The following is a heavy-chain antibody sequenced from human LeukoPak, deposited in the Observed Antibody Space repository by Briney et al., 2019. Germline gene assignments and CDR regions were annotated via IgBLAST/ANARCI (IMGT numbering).Heavy chain of an antibody. Sequence: PSEPLSLTCTVSGGSISGYYWSWIRQPAGKGLEWIGRILTSGNTNYNPSLKSRVTMSVDTSKNQFSLKLSSVTAADTAVYYCARQYIYGGRDFDYWGQGTLVTVSS. D-gene: IGHD5-18*01. CDR2: ILTSGNT. CDR3: ARQYIYGGRDFDY. J-gene: IGHJ4*02. CDR1: GGSISGYY. V-gene: IGHV4-4*07.